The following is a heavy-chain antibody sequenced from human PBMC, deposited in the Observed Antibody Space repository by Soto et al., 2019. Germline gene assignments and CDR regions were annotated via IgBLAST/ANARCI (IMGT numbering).Heavy chain of an antibody. CDR1: GFTFSSYA. Sequence: EVQLLESGGGLVQPGGSLRLSCAASGFTFSSYAMSWVRQAPGKGLEWVSAISGSGGSTYYADSVKGRFTISRDNSKNTLYLQMNSLRAEDTAVYYCAKLPITPDEYSSGWLAYYYYGMDVWGQGTTVTVSS. CDR2: ISGSGGST. J-gene: IGHJ6*02. D-gene: IGHD6-19*01. CDR3: AKLPITPDEYSSGWLAYYYYGMDV. V-gene: IGHV3-23*01.